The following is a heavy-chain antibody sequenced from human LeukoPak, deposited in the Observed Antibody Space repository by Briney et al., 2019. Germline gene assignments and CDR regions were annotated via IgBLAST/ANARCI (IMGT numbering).Heavy chain of an antibody. CDR2: ISDSGDST. CDR3: AKSHSVGYRGYFDY. J-gene: IGHJ4*02. V-gene: IGHV3-23*01. CDR1: GFTFTTYA. D-gene: IGHD5-12*01. Sequence: GGSLRLSCAASGFTFTTYAMSWVRQAPGQGLEWISTISDSGDSTYYADSVKGRFTISRDNSKNTLYVQMNSLTAEDTAVYYCAKSHSVGYRGYFDYCGQGTLVAASS.